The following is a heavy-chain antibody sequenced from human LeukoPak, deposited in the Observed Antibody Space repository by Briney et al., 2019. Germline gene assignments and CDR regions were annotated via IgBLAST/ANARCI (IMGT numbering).Heavy chain of an antibody. CDR1: GFTFNSYD. D-gene: IGHD3-10*01. Sequence: PGRFLRLSCAASGFTFNSYDMHWVRQAPGKGLEWVAIISKDGSNEHYADSVKGRFTVSRDNSKNTLYMQMNSLRVEDTAVYYCAKLAGKGYFDYWGQGTLVTVSP. CDR2: ISKDGSNE. J-gene: IGHJ4*02. CDR3: AKLAGKGYFDY. V-gene: IGHV3-30*18.